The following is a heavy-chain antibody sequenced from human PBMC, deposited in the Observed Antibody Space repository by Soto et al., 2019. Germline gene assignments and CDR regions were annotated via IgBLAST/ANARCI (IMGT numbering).Heavy chain of an antibody. CDR2: IYPGDSDT. V-gene: IGHV5-51*01. Sequence: GESLKISCKGSGYSFTNSWIGWVRQMPGKGLEWMGIIYPGDSDTRYTPSFQGQVTISADKSISTAYLQWSSLKASDTAMYCCARHGVGDILTGQPDYWGQGTLVTVSS. CDR3: ARHGVGDILTGQPDY. D-gene: IGHD3-9*01. J-gene: IGHJ4*02. CDR1: GYSFTNSW.